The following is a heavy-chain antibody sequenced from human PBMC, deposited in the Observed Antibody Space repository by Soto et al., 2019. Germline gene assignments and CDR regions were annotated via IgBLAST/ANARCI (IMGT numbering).Heavy chain of an antibody. V-gene: IGHV1-8*01. CDR2: MNPNSGNT. CDR3: ARGHCSGGSCYSSFDY. D-gene: IGHD2-15*01. J-gene: IGHJ4*02. CDR1: GYTFTSYD. Sequence: QVPLVQSGAEVKKPGASVKVSCKASGYTFTSYDINWVRQATGQGLEWMGWMNPNSGNTGYAQKFQGRVTMTRNTSISTAYMELSSLRSEDTAVYYCARGHCSGGSCYSSFDYWGQGTLVTVSS.